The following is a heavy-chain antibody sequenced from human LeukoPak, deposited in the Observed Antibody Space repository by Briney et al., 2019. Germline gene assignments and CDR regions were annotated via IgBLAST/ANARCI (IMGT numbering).Heavy chain of an antibody. J-gene: IGHJ4*02. Sequence: SETLSLTCTVSGGSISSHYWSWIRQPPGKGLEWIGYIYYSGSTNYNPSLKSRVTIPVDTSKNQFSLKLSFVTAADTAVYYCARVSRTSRTLDYWGQGTLVTVSS. CDR1: GGSISSHY. CDR3: ARVSRTSRTLDY. CDR2: IYYSGST. V-gene: IGHV4-59*11. D-gene: IGHD2-2*01.